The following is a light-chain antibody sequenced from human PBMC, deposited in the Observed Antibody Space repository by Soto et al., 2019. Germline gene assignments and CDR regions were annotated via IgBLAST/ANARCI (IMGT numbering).Light chain of an antibody. CDR2: AAS. V-gene: IGKV1-39*01. J-gene: IGKJ4*01. CDR3: QQSYSTPLT. Sequence: DIQMTQSPSSLSASVGDRVTSTCRASQSISSNLNWYQQKPGKAPKLLIYAASSLQSGVPSRFSGSGSGTDFTLTISSLQPEDFATYYCQQSYSTPLTFGGGTKVEIE. CDR1: QSISSN.